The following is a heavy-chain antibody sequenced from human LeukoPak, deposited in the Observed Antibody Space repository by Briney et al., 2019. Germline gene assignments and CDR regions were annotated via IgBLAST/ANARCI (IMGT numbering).Heavy chain of an antibody. CDR3: ARAVGYYYDSSGYLY. V-gene: IGHV4-30-4*08. D-gene: IGHD3-22*01. CDR1: SGSISSGDYY. CDR2: IYYSGST. J-gene: IGHJ4*02. Sequence: PSQTLSLTCTVSSGSISSGDYYWSWLRQPPGKGLEWIGYIYYSGSTYYNPSLKSRVTISVDTSTNQFSLKLSSVTAADTAVYYCARAVGYYYDSSGYLYWGLGTLVTVSS.